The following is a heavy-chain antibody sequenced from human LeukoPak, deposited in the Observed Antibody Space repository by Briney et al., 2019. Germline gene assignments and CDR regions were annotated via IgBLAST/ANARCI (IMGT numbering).Heavy chain of an antibody. CDR3: ARGYCSSTSCWGKRY. V-gene: IGHV1-8*01. D-gene: IGHD2-2*01. J-gene: IGHJ4*02. CDR1: GYTFTSYD. Sequence: ASVKVSCKASGYTFTSYDINWVRQATGQGLEWMGWMNPNSGNTGYAQKFQGRVTMARNTSISTAYMELSSLRSEDTAVYYCARGYCSSTSCWGKRYWGQGTLVTVSS. CDR2: MNPNSGNT.